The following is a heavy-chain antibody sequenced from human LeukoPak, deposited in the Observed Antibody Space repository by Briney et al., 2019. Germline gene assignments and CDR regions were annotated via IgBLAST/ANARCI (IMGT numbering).Heavy chain of an antibody. D-gene: IGHD6-6*01. CDR2: LSPKSGGT. J-gene: IGHJ6*03. V-gene: IGHV1-8*01. Sequence: ASVKVSCKASGYTFTSFDINWVRQAPGQGLEWMGYLSPKSGGTAYAPKFLGRVTMTRNTSISTAYMDLSSLTSEDTAVYYCATEGVGVSSSLYRQQFYMDDWGIGTTVTVSS. CDR1: GYTFTSFD. CDR3: ATEGVGVSSSLYRQQFYMDD.